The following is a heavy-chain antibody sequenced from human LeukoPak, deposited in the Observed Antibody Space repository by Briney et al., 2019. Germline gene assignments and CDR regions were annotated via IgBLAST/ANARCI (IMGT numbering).Heavy chain of an antibody. V-gene: IGHV1-69*06. CDR1: GGTFSSYA. CDR3: ARGRDYNWNYVDY. Sequence: ASVKVSCKASGGTFSSYAISWVRQTPGQGLEWMGGIIPIFGTANYAQKFQGRVTITADKSTSTACMELSSLRSEDTAVYYCARGRDYNWNYVDYWGQGTLVTVSS. D-gene: IGHD1-20*01. CDR2: IIPIFGTA. J-gene: IGHJ4*02.